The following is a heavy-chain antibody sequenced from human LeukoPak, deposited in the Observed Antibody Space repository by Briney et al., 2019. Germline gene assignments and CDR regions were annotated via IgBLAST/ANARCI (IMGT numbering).Heavy chain of an antibody. V-gene: IGHV3-48*03. CDR1: GFTFSSYE. J-gene: IGHJ6*03. Sequence: PGGSLRLSCAASGFTFSSYEMNWVRQAPGKGLEWVSYISSSDSTIYYADSVKGRFTISRDNAKNSLYLQMNSLRAEDTAVYYCARVNGSGWSPYYYYYMDVWGKGTTVTVSS. CDR2: ISSSDSTI. D-gene: IGHD6-19*01. CDR3: ARVNGSGWSPYYYYYMDV.